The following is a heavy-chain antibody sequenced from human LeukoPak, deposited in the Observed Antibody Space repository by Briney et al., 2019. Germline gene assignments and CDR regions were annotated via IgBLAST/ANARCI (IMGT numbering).Heavy chain of an antibody. CDR2: IRYDGSKK. CDR1: GFTFSSYG. J-gene: IGHJ4*02. Sequence: GGSLRLSCAASGFTFSSYGMHWVRQAPGKGLEWVAFIRYDGSKKYYADSVKGRFTISRDNSKNTLYLQMNSLRAEDTAMYYCAKDYLGGYSYGSPFDYWGQGTLVTVSS. D-gene: IGHD5-18*01. CDR3: AKDYLGGYSYGSPFDY. V-gene: IGHV3-30*02.